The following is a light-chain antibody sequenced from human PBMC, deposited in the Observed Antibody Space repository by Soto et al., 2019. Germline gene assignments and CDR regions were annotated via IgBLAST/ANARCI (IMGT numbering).Light chain of an antibody. J-gene: IGKJ3*01. CDR3: QQSYSTPLG. CDR2: AAS. CDR1: QSISSY. V-gene: IGKV1-39*01. Sequence: DIQITQSPSSLSASVGDRVTITFRASQSISSYLNWYQQKPGKAPKLLIYAASSLQSGVPSRFSGSGSGTDFTLTISSLQPEDFATYYCQQSYSTPLGFGPGTKVDIK.